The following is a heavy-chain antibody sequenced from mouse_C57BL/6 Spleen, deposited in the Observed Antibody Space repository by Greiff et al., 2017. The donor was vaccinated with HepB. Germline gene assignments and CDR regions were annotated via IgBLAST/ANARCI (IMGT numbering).Heavy chain of an antibody. CDR1: GYSFTGYY. V-gene: IGHV1-42*01. CDR2: INPSTGGT. Sequence: SGPELVKPGASVKISCKASGYSFTGYYMNWVKQSPEKSLEWIGEINPSTGGTTYNQKFKAKATLTVDKSSSTAYMQLKSLTSEDSAVYYCAREDYGSSPYYFDYWGQGTTLTVSS. J-gene: IGHJ2*01. CDR3: AREDYGSSPYYFDY. D-gene: IGHD1-1*01.